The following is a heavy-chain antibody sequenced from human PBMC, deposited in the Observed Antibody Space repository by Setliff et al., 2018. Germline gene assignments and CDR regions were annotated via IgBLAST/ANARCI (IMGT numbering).Heavy chain of an antibody. D-gene: IGHD3-22*01. CDR3: ASLSRSYYDASGYFSNPFDI. V-gene: IGHV3-7*01. CDR1: GFTFSSYW. CDR2: IKQDGSEK. Sequence: PGGSLRLSCAASGFTFSSYWMSWVRQAPGKGLEWVANIKQDGSEKYYVDSVKGRFTISRDNAKNSLYLQMNSLRAEDTALYYCASLSRSYYDASGYFSNPFDIWGQGTVVTVSS. J-gene: IGHJ3*02.